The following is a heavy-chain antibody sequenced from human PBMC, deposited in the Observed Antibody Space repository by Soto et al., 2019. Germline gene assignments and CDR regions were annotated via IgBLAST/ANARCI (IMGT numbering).Heavy chain of an antibody. Sequence: TYYRPKWYNDYAVSVKSRITINPDTSKNQFSLQLNSVTPEDTAVYYCARGIMITFGGVIDHYYYYGMDVWGQGTTVTVSS. CDR3: ARGIMITFGGVIDHYYYYGMDV. J-gene: IGHJ6*02. CDR2: TYYRPKWYN. V-gene: IGHV6-1*01. D-gene: IGHD3-16*02.